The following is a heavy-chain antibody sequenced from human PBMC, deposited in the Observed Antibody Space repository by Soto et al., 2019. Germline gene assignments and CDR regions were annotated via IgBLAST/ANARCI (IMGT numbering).Heavy chain of an antibody. CDR2: IYWNDDK. D-gene: IGHD2-15*01. J-gene: IGHJ5*02. CDR3: AHRPFGYCSGGSCRNWFDP. Sequence: SGPTLVNPTQTLTLTCTFSGFSLSTSGVGVGWIRQPPGKALEWLALIYWNDDKRYSPSLKSRLTITKDTSKNQVVLTMTNMDPVDTATYYCAHRPFGYCSGGSCRNWFDPWGQGTLVTVSS. V-gene: IGHV2-5*01. CDR1: GFSLSTSGVG.